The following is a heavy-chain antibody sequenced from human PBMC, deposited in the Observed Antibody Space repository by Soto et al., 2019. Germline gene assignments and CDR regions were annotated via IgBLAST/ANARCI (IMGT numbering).Heavy chain of an antibody. V-gene: IGHV3-33*01. CDR3: ARDKRERYYYGMDV. CDR1: GFTFSSYG. D-gene: IGHD1-26*01. Sequence: GGSLRLSCAASGFTFSSYGMHWVRQAPGKGLEWVAVIWYDGSNKYYADSVKGRFTISRDNSKNKLYLQMKSLRAEDTAVYYCARDKRERYYYGMDVWGQGTTVTVSS. J-gene: IGHJ6*02. CDR2: IWYDGSNK.